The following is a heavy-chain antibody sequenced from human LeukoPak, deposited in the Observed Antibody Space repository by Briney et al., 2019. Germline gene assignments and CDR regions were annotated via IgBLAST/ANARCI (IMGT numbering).Heavy chain of an antibody. CDR3: ARDDYYDRSGYFGGFDY. CDR2: IYTSGSA. D-gene: IGHD3-22*01. J-gene: IGHJ4*02. CDR1: GGSISSYY. V-gene: IGHV4-4*07. Sequence: PSETLSLTCTVSGGSISSYYWSWIRQPAGKGLEWIGRIYTSGSANYSPSLKSRVTMSVDTSKTQFSLKLSSVTAADTAVYYCARDDYYDRSGYFGGFDYWGQGTLVTVSS.